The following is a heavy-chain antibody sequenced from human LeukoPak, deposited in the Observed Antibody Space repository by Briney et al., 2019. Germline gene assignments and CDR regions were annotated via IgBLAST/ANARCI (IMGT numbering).Heavy chain of an antibody. CDR2: IKSKGDGETT. CDR1: GLSFTNAW. D-gene: IGHD3-10*01. CDR3: TTDLGITMIRGVIVY. J-gene: IGHJ4*02. Sequence: GGSLRLSCADSGLSFTNAWMSWVRQAPGKGLEWVGRIKSKGDGETTDYAAPVKGRFTMSRDDSKGMLYLYMNSLKTEDTAVYYRTTDLGITMIRGVIVYWGRGTLVTVSS. V-gene: IGHV3-15*01.